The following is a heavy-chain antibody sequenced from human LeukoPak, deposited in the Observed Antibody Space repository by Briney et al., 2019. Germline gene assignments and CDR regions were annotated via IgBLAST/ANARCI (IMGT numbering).Heavy chain of an antibody. CDR1: GGSISSYY. Sequence: PSETLSLTCTVSGGSISSYYWSWIRQPPGKGLEWIGYIYYSGSTNYNPSLKSRVTISVDTSKNQFSLKLSSVTAADTAVYYCARSKGVQLWGYYYYYMDVWGKGTTVTVSS. V-gene: IGHV4-59*01. CDR3: ARSKGVQLWGYYYYYMDV. CDR2: IYYSGST. D-gene: IGHD5-18*01. J-gene: IGHJ6*03.